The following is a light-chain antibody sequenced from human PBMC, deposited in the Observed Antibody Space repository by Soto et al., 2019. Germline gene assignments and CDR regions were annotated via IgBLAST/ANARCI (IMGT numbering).Light chain of an antibody. Sequence: EIVLTQSPGTLSLSPGEGATPSYRASQSVSSSLLAWFQQKPGQAPRLLIHDVSSRATGIPDRFSGSGSGTDFTLSISRLEPEDFAVYYCHQYGSSPLTFGQGTKLEIK. V-gene: IGKV3-20*01. CDR1: QSVSSSL. CDR2: DVS. CDR3: HQYGSSPLT. J-gene: IGKJ2*01.